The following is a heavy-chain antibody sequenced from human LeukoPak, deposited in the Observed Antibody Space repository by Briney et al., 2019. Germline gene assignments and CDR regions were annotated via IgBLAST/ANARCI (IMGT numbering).Heavy chain of an antibody. J-gene: IGHJ4*02. D-gene: IGHD6-19*01. CDR2: IYDGDRT. Sequence: GGSLRLSCAVSGFTVSTNYMSWLRQAPGKGLEWVSLIYDGDRTSFADSVKGRFTISRDNSKNTLYLQMNSLRAEDTAVYYCARGHSGGWYGANWGQGTPVTVSS. V-gene: IGHV3-66*01. CDR3: ARGHSGGWYGAN. CDR1: GFTVSTNY.